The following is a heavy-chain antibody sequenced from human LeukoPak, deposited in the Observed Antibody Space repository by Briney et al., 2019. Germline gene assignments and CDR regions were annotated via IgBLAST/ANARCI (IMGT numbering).Heavy chain of an antibody. V-gene: IGHV3-33*01. Sequence: GRSLRLSRAASGFTFSSYGMHWVRQAPGKGLEWVAVTWYDGSNKFYADSVKGRFTISRDNSKSTLSLEMNSLRAEDTAVYYCARGVGHYYYYMDVWGKGTTVTVSS. CDR1: GFTFSSYG. CDR2: TWYDGSNK. D-gene: IGHD1-26*01. CDR3: ARGVGHYYYYMDV. J-gene: IGHJ6*03.